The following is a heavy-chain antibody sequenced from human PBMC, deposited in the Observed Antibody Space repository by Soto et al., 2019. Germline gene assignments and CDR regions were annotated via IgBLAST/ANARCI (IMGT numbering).Heavy chain of an antibody. CDR3: ARAVEVSGYSYGPDAFDI. Sequence: ASVKVSCKASGYTFTSYDINWVRQAPGQGLEWMGWISAYNGNTNYAQKLQGRVTMTTDTSTSTAYMELRSLRSDDTAVYYCARAVEVSGYSYGPDAFDIWGQGTMVTVSS. CDR1: GYTFTSYD. V-gene: IGHV1-18*01. D-gene: IGHD5-18*01. CDR2: ISAYNGNT. J-gene: IGHJ3*02.